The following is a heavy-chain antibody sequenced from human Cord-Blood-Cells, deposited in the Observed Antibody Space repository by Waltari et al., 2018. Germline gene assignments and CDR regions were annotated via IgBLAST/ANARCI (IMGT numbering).Heavy chain of an antibody. V-gene: IGHV1-8*03. CDR1: GYTFTSYD. Sequence: QVQLVQSGAEVKKPGASVKVSCKASGYTFTSYDITWVRKATGQGLEWMGWMNPNSCNTGYAQKFQGRVTITRNTSISTAYMELSSLRSEDTAVYDCARGGVTGDTGLDYWGQGTLVTVSS. J-gene: IGHJ4*02. D-gene: IGHD7-27*01. CDR3: ARGGVTGDTGLDY. CDR2: MNPNSCNT.